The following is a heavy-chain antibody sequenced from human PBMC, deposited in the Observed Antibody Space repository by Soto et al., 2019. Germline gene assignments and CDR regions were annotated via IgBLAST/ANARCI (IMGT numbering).Heavy chain of an antibody. V-gene: IGHV1-2*04. CDR1: GYTFTGYY. CDR2: INPNSGGT. Sequence: EASVKVSCKASGYTFTGYYMHWVRQAPGQGLEWMGWINPNSGGTNYAQKFQGWVTMTRDTSISTAYMELSRLRSDDTAVYYCARAITYCGGDCYPSAFDIWGQGTMVTVSS. D-gene: IGHD2-21*02. J-gene: IGHJ3*02. CDR3: ARAITYCGGDCYPSAFDI.